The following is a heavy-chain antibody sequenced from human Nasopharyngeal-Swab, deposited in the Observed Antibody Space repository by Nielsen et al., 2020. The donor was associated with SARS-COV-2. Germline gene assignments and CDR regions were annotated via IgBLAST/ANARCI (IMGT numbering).Heavy chain of an antibody. CDR3: ARASAVPAAMDYYYYMDV. Sequence: RQAPGKGLEWIGYIYYSGSTNYNPSLKSRVTISVDTSKNQFSLKLSSVTAADTAVYYCARASAVPAAMDYYYYMDVWGKGTTVTVSS. J-gene: IGHJ6*03. V-gene: IGHV4-59*01. CDR2: IYYSGST. D-gene: IGHD2-2*01.